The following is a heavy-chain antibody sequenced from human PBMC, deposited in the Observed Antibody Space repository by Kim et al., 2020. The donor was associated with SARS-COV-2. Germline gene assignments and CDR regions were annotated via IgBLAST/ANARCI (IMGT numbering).Heavy chain of an antibody. CDR2: ISPSNGPDDGGT. J-gene: IGHJ4*02. D-gene: IGHD3-3*01. Sequence: ASVKVSCEASGYSFTTYYIHWVRQAPGQGLEWIGRISPSNGPDDGGTSYAQRFQVRITMTTDTSTSKVYMDRSSLTSKDTAVYYCPRVPADLWRSARKYYFDSWGQGTLVTVSS. CDR1: GYSFTTYY. V-gene: IGHV1-46*03. CDR3: PRVPADLWRSARKYYFDS.